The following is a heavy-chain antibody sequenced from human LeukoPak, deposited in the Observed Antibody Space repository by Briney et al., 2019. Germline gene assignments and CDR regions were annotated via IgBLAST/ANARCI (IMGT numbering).Heavy chain of an antibody. Sequence: SETLSLTCTVSGGSISSYYWSWIRQPPGKGLEWIGYIYYSGSTNYNPPLKSRVTISVDTSKNQFSLKLSSVTAADTAVYYCARDQGDLWSGYYHENNWFDPWGQGTLVTVSS. D-gene: IGHD3-3*01. CDR2: IYYSGST. CDR3: ARDQGDLWSGYYHENNWFDP. V-gene: IGHV4-59*01. J-gene: IGHJ5*02. CDR1: GGSISSYY.